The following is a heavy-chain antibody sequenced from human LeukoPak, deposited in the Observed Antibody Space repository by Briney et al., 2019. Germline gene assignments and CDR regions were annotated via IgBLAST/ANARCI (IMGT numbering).Heavy chain of an antibody. J-gene: IGHJ4*02. Sequence: GGSLRLSCAASGFTFSSYSMNWVRQAPGKGLEWVSSISSSSSYIYYADSVKGRFTISRDNAKNSLYLRMNSLRAEDTAVYYCARARFGEGGYYFDYWGQGTLVTVSS. CDR1: GFTFSSYS. D-gene: IGHD3-10*01. CDR3: ARARFGEGGYYFDY. CDR2: ISSSSSYI. V-gene: IGHV3-21*01.